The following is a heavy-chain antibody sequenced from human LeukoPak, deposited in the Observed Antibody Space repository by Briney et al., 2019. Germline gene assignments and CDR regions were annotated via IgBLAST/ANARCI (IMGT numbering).Heavy chain of an antibody. D-gene: IGHD3-10*01. CDR2: ISYDGSNK. CDR1: GFTFSSYG. J-gene: IGHJ6*02. Sequence: GGSLRLSCAASGFTFSSYGMHWVRQAPGKGLEWVAVISYDGSNKYYADSVKGRFTISRDNSKNTLYLQMNSLRAEDTAVYYCAKDIRALWAGMDVWGQGTTVTVSS. CDR3: AKDIRALWAGMDV. V-gene: IGHV3-30*18.